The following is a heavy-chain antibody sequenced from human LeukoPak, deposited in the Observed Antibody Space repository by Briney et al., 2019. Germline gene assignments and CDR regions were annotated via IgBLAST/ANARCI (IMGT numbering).Heavy chain of an antibody. Sequence: ASVKVSCKASGYTFTTYQITWVRQAPGQGLEWMGWISAYTGHTKFAQKFQGRVTMTRDISTSTAYMELRSLRSDDTAVYYCAREGSCSWSRYFDLWGRGTLVTVSS. D-gene: IGHD6-13*01. CDR1: GYTFTTYQ. CDR3: AREGSCSWSRYFDL. V-gene: IGHV1-18*01. CDR2: ISAYTGHT. J-gene: IGHJ2*01.